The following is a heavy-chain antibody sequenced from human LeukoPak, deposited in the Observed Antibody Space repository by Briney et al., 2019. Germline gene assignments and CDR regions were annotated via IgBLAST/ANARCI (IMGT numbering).Heavy chain of an antibody. J-gene: IGHJ4*02. CDR1: GYTFTSYD. Sequence: ASVKVSCKASGYTFTSYDINWVRQATGQGLEWMGWMNPNSGNTGYAQKFQGRVTITRNTSISTAYMELSSLRSEDTAVYYCARTLRYSGSYLNDYWGQGTLVTVSS. CDR2: MNPNSGNT. V-gene: IGHV1-8*03. D-gene: IGHD1-26*01. CDR3: ARTLRYSGSYLNDY.